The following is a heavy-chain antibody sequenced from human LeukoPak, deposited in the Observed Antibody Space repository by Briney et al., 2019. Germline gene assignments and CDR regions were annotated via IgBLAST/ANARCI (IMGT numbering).Heavy chain of an antibody. J-gene: IGHJ4*02. CDR2: VHYSGST. D-gene: IGHD3-16*01. Sequence: PSETLSLTCTVSGGSISSSRYCWGWIRQPPGKGLECIGCVHYSGSTNYNPSLKSRVTISVDTSKNQFSLKLSSVTAADTAVYYCARGLGGVGYFDYWGQGTLVTVSS. V-gene: IGHV4-61*05. CDR1: GGSISSSRYC. CDR3: ARGLGGVGYFDY.